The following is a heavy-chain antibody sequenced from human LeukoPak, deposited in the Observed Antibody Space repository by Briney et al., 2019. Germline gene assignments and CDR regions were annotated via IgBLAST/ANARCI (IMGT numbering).Heavy chain of an antibody. CDR2: TYYSGST. CDR3: ARKSGSGNDY. D-gene: IGHD3-10*01. Sequence: PSETLSLTCTVSGGSISSSSYYWGWIRQPPGKGLEWIGSTYYSGSTYYNPSLKSRVTISVDTSKNQFSLKLSSVTAADTAVYYCARKSGSGNDYWGQGTLVTVSS. CDR1: GGSISSSSYY. J-gene: IGHJ4*02. V-gene: IGHV4-39*01.